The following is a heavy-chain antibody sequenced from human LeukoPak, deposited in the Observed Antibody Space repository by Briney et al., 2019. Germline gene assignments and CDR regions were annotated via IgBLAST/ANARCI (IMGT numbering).Heavy chain of an antibody. CDR2: IYYSGST. CDR3: ASEKISDLNWFDP. Sequence: SETLSLTCTVSGGSISSYYWSWIRQPPGKGLEWIGYIYYSGSTYYNPSLKSRVTISVDTSKNQFSLKLSSVTAADTAVYYCASEKISDLNWFDPWGQGTLVTVSS. V-gene: IGHV4-59*12. CDR1: GGSISSYY. J-gene: IGHJ5*02.